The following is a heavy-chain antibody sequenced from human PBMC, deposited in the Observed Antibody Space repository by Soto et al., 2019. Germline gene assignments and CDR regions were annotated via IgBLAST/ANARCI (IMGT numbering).Heavy chain of an antibody. CDR1: GGSFSGYY. V-gene: IGHV4-34*01. CDR2: INHSGST. D-gene: IGHD3-16*02. J-gene: IGHJ4*02. CDR3: ARGLHDYIWGSYRRPFDY. Sequence: SETLSLTCAVYGGSFSGYYWSWIRQPPGKGLEWIGEINHSGSTNYNPSLKSRVTISVDTSKNQFSLKLSSVTAADTAVYYCARGLHDYIWGSYRRPFDYWGQGTLVTVSS.